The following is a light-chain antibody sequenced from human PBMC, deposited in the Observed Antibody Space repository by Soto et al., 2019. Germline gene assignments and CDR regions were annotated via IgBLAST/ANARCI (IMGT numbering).Light chain of an antibody. V-gene: IGKV3D-15*01. J-gene: IGKJ1*01. CDR3: PLYNYWPPWT. CDR2: GAS. Sequence: MTQSPTTLSVSPGERVILSCRASQRISNDLDWYQQKAGEAPRLLIYGASSSATGIPDTFSSSGSGSDFTLTIICMVHAESAVYYCPLYNYWPPWTFGPGTKVDIK. CDR1: QRISND.